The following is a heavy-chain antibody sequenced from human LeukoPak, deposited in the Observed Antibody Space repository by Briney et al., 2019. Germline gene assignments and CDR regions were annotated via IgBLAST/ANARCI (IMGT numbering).Heavy chain of an antibody. CDR3: ASLGVVAARQVDY. J-gene: IGHJ4*02. CDR2: ISSSSSYI. V-gene: IGHV3-21*01. D-gene: IGHD6-6*01. Sequence: GGSLRLSCAASGFTFSSYSMNWVRQAPGKGLEWVSSISSSSSYIYYADSVKGRFTISRDNAKNSLYLQMNSLRAEDTAVYYCASLGVVAARQVDYWGQGTLVTVSS. CDR1: GFTFSSYS.